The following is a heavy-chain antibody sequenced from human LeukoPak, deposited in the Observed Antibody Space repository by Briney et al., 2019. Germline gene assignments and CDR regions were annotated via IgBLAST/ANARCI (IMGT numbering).Heavy chain of an antibody. Sequence: GRSLRLSCAASGFTFTNYALHCVRQAPGKGLEWVAVISYDGTNKYYADSVKGRFNISRDNYKNPLSLQMNSLRAEDTALYYCARGFVLGAAKNYFDYWGQGALVTVSS. J-gene: IGHJ4*02. CDR1: GFTFTNYA. V-gene: IGHV3-30-3*01. CDR2: ISYDGTNK. D-gene: IGHD2-21*02. CDR3: ARGFVLGAAKNYFDY.